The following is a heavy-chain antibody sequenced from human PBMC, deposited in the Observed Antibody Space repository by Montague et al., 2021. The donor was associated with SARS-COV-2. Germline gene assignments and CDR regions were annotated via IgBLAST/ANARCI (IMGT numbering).Heavy chain of an antibody. Sequence: SETLSLTCTVSGDSISTYYWSWIRQPPGKGLEWIGYIYYNGYTNYNPSLKSRVTISVDTSKNQFSLKLTSVTAADTAVYYCARAVSVRRAVNWFDPWGQGTLVTVSS. CDR2: IYYNGYT. J-gene: IGHJ5*02. D-gene: IGHD3-10*01. V-gene: IGHV4-59*01. CDR3: ARAVSVRRAVNWFDP. CDR1: GDSISTYY.